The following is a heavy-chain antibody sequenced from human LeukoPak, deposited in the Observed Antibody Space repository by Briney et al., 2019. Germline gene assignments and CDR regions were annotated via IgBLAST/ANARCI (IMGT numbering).Heavy chain of an antibody. Sequence: GRSLRLSCAASGFTFRDYYMSWIRQAPGKGLEWISNISSSAGTIHYVDSVNGRFTISRGNAKNSLYLQMDSLTVEDTAVYYCATSVTRRRLDWFIDLWGRGTLVSVSS. J-gene: IGHJ2*01. D-gene: IGHD4-17*01. CDR1: GFTFRDYY. CDR3: ATSVTRRRLDWFIDL. CDR2: ISSSAGTI. V-gene: IGHV3-11*04.